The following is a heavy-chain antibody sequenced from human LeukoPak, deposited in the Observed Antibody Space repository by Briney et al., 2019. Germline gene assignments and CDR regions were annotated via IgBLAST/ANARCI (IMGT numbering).Heavy chain of an antibody. CDR3: ARVRLGSRSYYYYYMDV. CDR1: GYTFTSYD. J-gene: IGHJ6*03. CDR2: MNPNSGNT. D-gene: IGHD2-21*01. V-gene: IGHV1-8*03. Sequence: GASVKVSCKASGYTFTSYDINWVRQATGQGLEWMGWMNPNSGNTGYAQKFQGRVTITRNTSISTAYMELSSLRSEDTAVYYCARVRLGSRSYYYYYMDVGGKGTTVTASS.